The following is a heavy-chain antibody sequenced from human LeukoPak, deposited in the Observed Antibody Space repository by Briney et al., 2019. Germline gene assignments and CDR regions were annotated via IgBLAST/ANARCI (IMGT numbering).Heavy chain of an antibody. J-gene: IGHJ4*02. Sequence: GGSLRLSCTASGFTFSTYTMNWVRQAPGKGLEWVSYIISRRRDIYYADSVKGRFTISRDNAKTSLYLQMNSLRAEDTAVYYCASTYDYVWGSFRTGYFDYWGQGTLVTVSS. D-gene: IGHD3-16*02. CDR1: GFTFSTYT. V-gene: IGHV3-21*01. CDR2: IISRRRDI. CDR3: ASTYDYVWGSFRTGYFDY.